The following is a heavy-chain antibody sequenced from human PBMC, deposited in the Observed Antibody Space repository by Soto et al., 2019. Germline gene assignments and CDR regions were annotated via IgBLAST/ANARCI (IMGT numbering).Heavy chain of an antibody. CDR2: IVPTDSYT. Sequence: GESLKISCKGSGYSFTNYWISWVRQMPGKGLDWMGMIVPTDSYTNYSPSFQGHVTISADNSISTAYLQWSSLKASDTAMYYCARDIYYDASGYFDYWGQGTQVTVSS. D-gene: IGHD3-22*01. V-gene: IGHV5-10-1*01. CDR1: GYSFTNYW. CDR3: ARDIYYDASGYFDY. J-gene: IGHJ4*02.